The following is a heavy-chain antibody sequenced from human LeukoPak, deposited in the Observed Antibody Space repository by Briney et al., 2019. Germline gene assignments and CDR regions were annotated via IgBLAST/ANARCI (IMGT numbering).Heavy chain of an antibody. D-gene: IGHD1-26*01. CDR1: GFTFSSYA. CDR3: ARDAFNSGNYYPHY. J-gene: IGHJ4*02. Sequence: GGSLRLSCAASGFTFSSYAMHWVRQAPGKGLEWVAIISYDENNKYYADSVKGRFTISRDNSKNTLYLQMNSLRAEDTALYYCARDAFNSGNYYPHYWGQGTLVTVSS. V-gene: IGHV3-30-3*01. CDR2: ISYDENNK.